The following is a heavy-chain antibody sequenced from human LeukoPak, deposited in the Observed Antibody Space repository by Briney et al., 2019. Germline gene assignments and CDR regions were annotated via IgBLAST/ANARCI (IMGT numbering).Heavy chain of an antibody. V-gene: IGHV3-7*01. Sequence: GGSLRLSCAASGFPFSSHWLSWFRQSPGRGLEWVAHINSDGSEKNYVDSVKGRFTISRDNSENTLYLQMNSLRTEDTAVYYCARGAYYDDTTEEEVYWGQGTLVTVSP. D-gene: IGHD3-16*01. CDR1: GFPFSSHW. CDR2: INSDGSEK. J-gene: IGHJ4*02. CDR3: ARGAYYDDTTEEEVY.